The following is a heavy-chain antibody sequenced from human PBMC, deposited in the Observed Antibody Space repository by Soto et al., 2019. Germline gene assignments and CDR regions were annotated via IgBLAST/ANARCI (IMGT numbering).Heavy chain of an antibody. D-gene: IGHD2-15*01. CDR2: MSAYNGNT. CDR1: GYTFTSYD. V-gene: IGHV1-18*01. Sequence: ASVKVSCKASGYTFTSYDINWVRQATGQGLEWMGWMSAYNGNTNYAQKLQGRVTMTTDTSTSTAYMELKSLRFDDTAVYYCARGWSSGSAEYFQHWGQGTLVTVSS. J-gene: IGHJ1*01. CDR3: ARGWSSGSAEYFQH.